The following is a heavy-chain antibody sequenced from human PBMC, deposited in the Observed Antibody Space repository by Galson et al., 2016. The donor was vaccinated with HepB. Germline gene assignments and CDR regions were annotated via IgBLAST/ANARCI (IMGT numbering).Heavy chain of an antibody. CDR3: ARAVEDAFDI. CDR2: ISSSSSYI. CDR1: GFTFSSYS. V-gene: IGHV3-21*01. Sequence: SLRLSCAASGFTFSSYSMNWVRQAPGKGLEWVSSISSSSSYIYYADSVKGRFTISRDNAKDSLYLQMNSLRDEDTAVYYCARAVEDAFDIWGQGTMVTVSS. J-gene: IGHJ3*02. D-gene: IGHD2-2*01.